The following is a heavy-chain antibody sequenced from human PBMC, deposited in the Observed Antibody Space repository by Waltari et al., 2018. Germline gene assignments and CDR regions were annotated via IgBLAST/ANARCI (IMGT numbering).Heavy chain of an antibody. V-gene: IGHV1-2*02. CDR3: ARDVAYCGGDCYSYFDY. Sequence: QVQLVQSGAEVKKPGASVKVSCKASGYTFTGYYMHWVRQAPGQGLEWMGWINPNSGGTNYAQKFQGRVTMTRDTSISTAYMELSRLRSDDTAVYYGARDVAYCGGDCYSYFDYWGQGTLVTVSS. J-gene: IGHJ4*02. CDR1: GYTFTGYY. D-gene: IGHD2-21*01. CDR2: INPNSGGT.